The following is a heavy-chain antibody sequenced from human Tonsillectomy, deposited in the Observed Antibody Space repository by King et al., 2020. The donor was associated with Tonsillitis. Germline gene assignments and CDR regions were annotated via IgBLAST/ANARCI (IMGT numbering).Heavy chain of an antibody. CDR3: ARTGYCSSTSCPFPWFDP. J-gene: IGHJ5*02. V-gene: IGHV3-53*04. CDR2: IYSGGST. CDR1: GFTVSSNY. Sequence: VQLVESGGGLVQPGGSLRLSCAASGFTVSSNYMSWVRQAPGKGLEWVSVIYSGGSTYYADSVKGRFTISRHNSKNTLYLQMNSRRAEDTAVYYCARTGYCSSTSCPFPWFDPWGQGTLVTVSS. D-gene: IGHD2-2*01.